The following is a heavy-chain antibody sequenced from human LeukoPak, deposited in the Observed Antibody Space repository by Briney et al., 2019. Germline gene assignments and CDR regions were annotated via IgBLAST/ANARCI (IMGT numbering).Heavy chain of an antibody. CDR1: GGTFSSYA. D-gene: IGHD3-9*01. CDR3: ARSADILTGYYD. Sequence: ASVKVSCKASGGTFSSYAISWVRQAPGQGLEWMGGIIPIFGTANYAQKFQGRVTITADESTSTAYMELSSLRPEDTAVYYCARSADILTGYYDWGQGTLVTVSS. V-gene: IGHV1-69*13. CDR2: IIPIFGTA. J-gene: IGHJ4*02.